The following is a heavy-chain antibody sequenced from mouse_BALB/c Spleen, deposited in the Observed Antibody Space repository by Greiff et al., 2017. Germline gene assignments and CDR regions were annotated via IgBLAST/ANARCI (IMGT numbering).Heavy chain of an antibody. CDR3: VRGYGSSAWFAY. Sequence: EVQLVETGGGLVQPKGSLKLSCAASGFTFNTNAMNWVRQAPGKGLEWVARIRSKSNNYATYYADSVKDRFTISRDDSQSMLYLQMNNLKTEDTAMYYCVRGYGSSAWFAYWGQGTLVTVSA. CDR2: IRSKSNNYAT. D-gene: IGHD1-1*01. J-gene: IGHJ3*01. V-gene: IGHV10S3*01. CDR1: GFTFNTNA.